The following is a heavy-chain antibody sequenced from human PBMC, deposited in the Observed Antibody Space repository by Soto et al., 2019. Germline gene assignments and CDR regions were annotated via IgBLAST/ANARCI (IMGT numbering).Heavy chain of an antibody. J-gene: IGHJ5*02. V-gene: IGHV4-31*03. CDR3: ARDALSRTNWFDA. CDR1: GGSISSGGYY. Sequence: SETLSLTCTVSGGSISSGGYYWSWIRQHPGKGLEWIGYIYYSGSTYYNPSLKSRVTISVDTSKNQFSLKLSSVTAADTAVYYCARDALSRTNWFDAWGQGTLVTVSS. D-gene: IGHD3-16*01. CDR2: IYYSGST.